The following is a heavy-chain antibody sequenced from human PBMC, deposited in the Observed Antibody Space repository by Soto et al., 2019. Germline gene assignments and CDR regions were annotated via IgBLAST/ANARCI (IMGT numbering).Heavy chain of an antibody. J-gene: IGHJ6*02. V-gene: IGHV3-74*03. D-gene: IGHD6-13*01. CDR3: ARGGLQHALDV. Sequence: EVQLVESGGGLVQPGGSLRLSCAASGFTFSNYWMYWVRQAPGKGLVWVSRVNNDGTDTTHADSVKGRFTISRDNAENTLYLQMYSLRAEDTAVYYGARGGLQHALDVWGQGSTVTVSS. CDR1: GFTFSNYW. CDR2: VNNDGTDT.